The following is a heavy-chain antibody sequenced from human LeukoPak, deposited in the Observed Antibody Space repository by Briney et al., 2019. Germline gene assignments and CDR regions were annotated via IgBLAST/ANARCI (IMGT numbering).Heavy chain of an antibody. J-gene: IGHJ4*02. CDR2: IDISGGST. V-gene: IGHV3-53*01. CDR3: ANEVRPNDY. D-gene: IGHD1-1*01. Sequence: QPGGSLRLSCAASGFTVSSNYMSWVRQAPGKGLEWVSSIDISGGSTYYADSVQGRFTISRDNSKNTLYLEMNSLRAEDTALYYCANEVRPNDYWGQGTLVTVSS. CDR1: GFTVSSNY.